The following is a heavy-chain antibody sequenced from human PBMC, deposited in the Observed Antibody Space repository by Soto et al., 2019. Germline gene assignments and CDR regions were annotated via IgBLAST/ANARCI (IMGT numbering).Heavy chain of an antibody. V-gene: IGHV1-46*01. D-gene: IGHD3-22*01. CDR1: GYTFTRYY. CDR2: INPSDDAT. CDR3: ARDLTREGDYYDRSGYYLDY. Sequence: ASVKVSCKASGYTFTRYYMRWVRQAPGQGLEWMGIINPSDDATSYAEKFQGRLTMTKDTSTSTVYMEMSSLRSEDTAVYYCARDLTREGDYYDRSGYYLDYWGQGTLVTVSS. J-gene: IGHJ4*02.